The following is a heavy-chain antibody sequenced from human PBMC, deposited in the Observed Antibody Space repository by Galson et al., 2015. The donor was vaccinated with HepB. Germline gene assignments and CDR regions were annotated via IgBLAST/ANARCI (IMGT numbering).Heavy chain of an antibody. CDR3: ARAHLGYCSGGSCYPNDY. CDR2: IIPIFGTA. J-gene: IGHJ4*02. CDR1: GGTFSSYA. V-gene: IGHV1-69*13. D-gene: IGHD2-15*01. Sequence: SVKVSCKASGGTFSSYAISWVRQAPGQGLEWMGGIIPIFGTANYAQKFQGRVTITADESTSTAYMELSSLRSEDTAVYYCARAHLGYCSGGSCYPNDYWGQGTLVTVSS.